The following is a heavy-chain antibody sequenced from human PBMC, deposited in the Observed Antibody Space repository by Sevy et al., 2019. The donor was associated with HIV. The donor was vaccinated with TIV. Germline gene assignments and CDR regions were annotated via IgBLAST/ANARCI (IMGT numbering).Heavy chain of an antibody. CDR2: IYSGGST. V-gene: IGHV3-53*01. CDR3: ARALIGYSYGPYFDY. J-gene: IGHJ4*02. Sequence: GGSLRLSCAASGLSVTSNYMTWVRQAPGKGLEWVSIIYSGGSTYYADSVKGRFTISRDNSKSTLYLQMNSLRVEDTAEYYCARALIGYSYGPYFDYWGQGALVTVSS. D-gene: IGHD5-18*01. CDR1: GLSVTSNY.